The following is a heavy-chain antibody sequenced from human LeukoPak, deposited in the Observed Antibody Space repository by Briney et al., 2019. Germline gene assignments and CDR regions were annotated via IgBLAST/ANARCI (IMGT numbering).Heavy chain of an antibody. CDR1: GFTFSSSA. Sequence: GGSLRLSCTTSGFTFSSSAMSWVRQAPGKGLEWVSDINSSGGRTYYADSVKGRFTISRDNSKNTLFLQMNSLRAEDTAVFYCARSPHILTGENFDFWGQGTLVTVSS. J-gene: IGHJ4*02. CDR3: ARSPHILTGENFDF. D-gene: IGHD3-9*01. V-gene: IGHV3-23*01. CDR2: INSSGGRT.